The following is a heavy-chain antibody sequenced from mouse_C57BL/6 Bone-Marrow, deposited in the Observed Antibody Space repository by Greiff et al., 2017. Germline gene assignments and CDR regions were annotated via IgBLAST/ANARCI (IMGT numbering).Heavy chain of an antibody. CDR3: ARYYDLDY. J-gene: IGHJ2*01. Sequence: QVQLQQSGAELVRPGTSVKVSCKASGYAFTNYLIEWVKQRPGQGLEWIGVINPGSGGTNYNEKFQGKATLTADKSSSTAYMQLSSLTSEDSAVYFCARYYDLDYWGQGTTLTVSS. D-gene: IGHD2-4*01. V-gene: IGHV1-54*01. CDR2: INPGSGGT. CDR1: GYAFTNYL.